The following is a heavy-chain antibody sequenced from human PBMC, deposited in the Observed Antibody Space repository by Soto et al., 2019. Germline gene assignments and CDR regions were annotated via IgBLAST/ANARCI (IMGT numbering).Heavy chain of an antibody. CDR2: ISVSDAFI. J-gene: IGHJ4*02. V-gene: IGHV3-23*01. CDR1: GFNVGAFA. CDR3: TRETVAGITGLDN. D-gene: IGHD1-20*01. Sequence: PGGSLRLSCAASGFNVGAFAVNWVRQAPGKGLEWVSGISVSDAFIYYADSVRGRFSISRDASENILYLQMNSLRVDDTALYYCTRETVAGITGLDNWGQGTLVTVSS.